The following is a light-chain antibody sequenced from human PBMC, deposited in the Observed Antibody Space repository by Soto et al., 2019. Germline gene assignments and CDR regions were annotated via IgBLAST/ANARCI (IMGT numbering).Light chain of an antibody. V-gene: IGKV4-1*01. CDR3: QQYYSTPPS. CDR1: QSVLYSSNNKKY. Sequence: DIVMTQSPDSLDVSLGERATINCRSSQSVLYSSNNKKYLAWYQQKPGQPPKLLIYWASTRESGVPDRFSGSGSGTDFTLTISSLQAEDVAVYYCQQYYSTPPSFGGGTKVEIK. J-gene: IGKJ4*01. CDR2: WAS.